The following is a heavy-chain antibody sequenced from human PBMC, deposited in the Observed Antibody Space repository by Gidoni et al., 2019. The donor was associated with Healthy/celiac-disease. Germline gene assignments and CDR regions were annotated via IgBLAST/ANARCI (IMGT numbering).Heavy chain of an antibody. J-gene: IGHJ3*02. CDR3: AKVMDIVVVPAASDAFDI. Sequence: EVQLLASGGGLVHPGGSLILSCAASGFTFSSYAMSWVRQAPGKGLEWVSAISGSGGSTYYADSVKGRCTISRDNSKNTLYLQMNSLRAEDTAVYYCAKVMDIVVVPAASDAFDIWGQGTMVTVSS. CDR2: ISGSGGST. D-gene: IGHD2-2*03. V-gene: IGHV3-23*01. CDR1: GFTFSSYA.